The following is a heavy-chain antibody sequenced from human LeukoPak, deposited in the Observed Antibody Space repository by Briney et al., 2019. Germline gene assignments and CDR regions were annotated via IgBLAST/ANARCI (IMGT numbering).Heavy chain of an antibody. CDR3: ARGGRGYYGSGSYYRYYYYYYGMDV. Sequence: GGSLRLSCAASGLTFSSYWMHWVRQAPGKGLVWVSRINSDGSSTSYADSVKGRFTISRDNAKNTLYLQMNSLRAEDTAVYYCARGGRGYYGSGSYYRYYYYYYGMDVWGQGNTVTVSS. CDR1: GLTFSSYW. D-gene: IGHD3-10*01. J-gene: IGHJ6*02. CDR2: INSDGSST. V-gene: IGHV3-74*01.